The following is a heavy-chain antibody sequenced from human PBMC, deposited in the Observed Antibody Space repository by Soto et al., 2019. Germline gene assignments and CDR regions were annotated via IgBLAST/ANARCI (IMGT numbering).Heavy chain of an antibody. Sequence: EVQLVESGGGLIQPGGSLRLSCTASGFTFSDYGMNWVRQAPGKGLEWVSYISSSTTNKYYADSVKGRFTISRDNAKNSLSLQMHSLSDEDTAVYYGARCGGSIVATNDYWGQGTLVTVSS. D-gene: IGHD5-12*01. CDR3: ARCGGSIVATNDY. CDR2: ISSSTTNK. V-gene: IGHV3-48*02. CDR1: GFTFSDYG. J-gene: IGHJ4*02.